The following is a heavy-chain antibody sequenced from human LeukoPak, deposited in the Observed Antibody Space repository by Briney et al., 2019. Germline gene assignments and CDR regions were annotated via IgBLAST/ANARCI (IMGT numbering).Heavy chain of an antibody. CDR3: ARAKQDGYSYDY. D-gene: IGHD5-24*01. CDR2: ISAYNGNT. Sequence: ASVKVSCKASGYTFTSYGISWVRQAPGQGREWMGWISAYNGNTNYAQKLQGRVTMTTDTSTSTAYMELRSLRSDDTAVYYCARAKQDGYSYDYWGQGTLVTVSS. J-gene: IGHJ4*02. V-gene: IGHV1-18*01. CDR1: GYTFTSYG.